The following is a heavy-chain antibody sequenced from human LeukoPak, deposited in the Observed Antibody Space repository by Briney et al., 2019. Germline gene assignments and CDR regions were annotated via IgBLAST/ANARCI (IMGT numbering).Heavy chain of an antibody. D-gene: IGHD5-18*01. CDR1: GYTFSSYA. Sequence: ASVKVSCKASGYTFSSYAMSWVRQAPGKGLEWVSAISGSGGSTFYADSVKGRFTISRDNSKNTLYLQMNSLRAEDTALYYCAKDHGYGQQGYWGQGTLVTVSS. J-gene: IGHJ4*02. CDR3: AKDHGYGQQGY. CDR2: ISGSGGST. V-gene: IGHV3-23*01.